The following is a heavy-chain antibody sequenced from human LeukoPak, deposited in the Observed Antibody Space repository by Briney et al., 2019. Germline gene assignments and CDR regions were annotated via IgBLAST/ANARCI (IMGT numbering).Heavy chain of an antibody. CDR3: TRENYYDSYNAFDI. J-gene: IGHJ3*02. CDR2: IRSKANSYAT. CDR1: GFTFSGSA. D-gene: IGHD3-22*01. V-gene: IGHV3-73*01. Sequence: GGSLRLSCAASGFTFSGSAMHWVRQASGKGLEWVGRIRSKANSYATAYAASVKGRFTISRDDSKNTAYLQMNSLKTEDTAVYYCTRENYYDSYNAFDIWGQGTMVTVSS.